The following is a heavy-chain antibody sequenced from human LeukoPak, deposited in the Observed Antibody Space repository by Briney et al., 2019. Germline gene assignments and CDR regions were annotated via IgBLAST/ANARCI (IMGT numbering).Heavy chain of an antibody. CDR2: INNSGGNI. V-gene: IGHV3-23*01. J-gene: IGHJ4*02. Sequence: PGGSLRLSCAASGFTFSTYGMSWVRQAPGKGLEWVSSINNSGGNIYYADSVNGRFTISRDNSKNTLYLQMNSLRAEDTAVYYCAKWNSSGWYTADYWGQGTLVTVSS. D-gene: IGHD6-19*01. CDR1: GFTFSTYG. CDR3: AKWNSSGWYTADY.